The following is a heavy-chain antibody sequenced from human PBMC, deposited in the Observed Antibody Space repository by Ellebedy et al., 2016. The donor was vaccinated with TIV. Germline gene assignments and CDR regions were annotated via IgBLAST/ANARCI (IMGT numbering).Heavy chain of an antibody. CDR2: MSGDGGVQ. V-gene: IGHV3-30*04. J-gene: IGHJ4*02. CDR3: ARGKGPGSFLVDF. CDR1: GFTSSGYA. Sequence: GESLKISCAASGFTSSGYAMHWVRQSPGKGLEWVAFMSGDGGVQHYADSVKGRFTVSRDNPKDTVYLQMNSLRAEDTALYFCARGKGPGSFLVDFWGQGTLVTVSS.